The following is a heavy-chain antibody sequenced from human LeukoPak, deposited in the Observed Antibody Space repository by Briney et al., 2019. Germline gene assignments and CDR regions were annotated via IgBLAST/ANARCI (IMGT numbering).Heavy chain of an antibody. V-gene: IGHV3-7*03. CDR1: GFTFSSYW. J-gene: IGHJ4*02. CDR2: IKQDGSEK. CDR3: AKDMVRREKYYDYVWGSYRIDY. Sequence: GGSLRLSCAASGFTFSSYWMSWVRQAPGKGLEWVANIKQDGSEKYYVDSVKGRFTISRDNAKNSLYLQMNSLRAEDTALYYCAKDMVRREKYYDYVWGSYRIDYWGQGTLVTVSS. D-gene: IGHD3-16*02.